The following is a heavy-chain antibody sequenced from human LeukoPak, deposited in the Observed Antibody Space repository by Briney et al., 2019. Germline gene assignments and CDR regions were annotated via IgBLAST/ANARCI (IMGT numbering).Heavy chain of an antibody. Sequence: GGSLRLSCAASGVTFNRWSMNWVRQAPGKGLEWVSAISGSGGSTYYADSVKGRFTISRDNSKNTLYLQMNSLRAEDTAVYYCAKDMGDSSSPDPGYWGQGTLVTVSS. CDR2: ISGSGGST. J-gene: IGHJ4*02. CDR1: GVTFNRWS. D-gene: IGHD6-6*01. V-gene: IGHV3-23*01. CDR3: AKDMGDSSSPDPGY.